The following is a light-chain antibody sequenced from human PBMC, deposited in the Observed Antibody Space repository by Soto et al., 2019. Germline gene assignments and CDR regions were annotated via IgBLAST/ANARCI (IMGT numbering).Light chain of an antibody. J-gene: IGKJ1*01. CDR2: DAS. CDR1: QSVSRY. V-gene: IGKV3-11*01. Sequence: EIVLTQSPATLSLSPGERATLSCRASQSVSRYLAWYQQRVGQAPRLLIYDASNRATGIPARFSGSGSGTDFTLTISSLGPEDFAVYYCQQRSNWPRTFGQGTKVEIK. CDR3: QQRSNWPRT.